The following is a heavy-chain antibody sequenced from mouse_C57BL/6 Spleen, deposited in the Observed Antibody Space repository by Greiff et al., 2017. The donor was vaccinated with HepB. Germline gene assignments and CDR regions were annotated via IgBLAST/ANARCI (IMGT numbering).Heavy chain of an antibody. Sequence: EVKLVESGPELVKPGASVKISCKASGYSFTDYNMNWVKQSNGKSLEWIGVINPNYGTTSYNQKFKGKATLTVDQSSSTAYMQLNSLTSEDSAVYYCAREHYYYGSWFAYWGQGTLVTVSA. D-gene: IGHD1-1*01. CDR2: INPNYGTT. CDR3: AREHYYYGSWFAY. V-gene: IGHV1-39*01. CDR1: GYSFTDYN. J-gene: IGHJ3*01.